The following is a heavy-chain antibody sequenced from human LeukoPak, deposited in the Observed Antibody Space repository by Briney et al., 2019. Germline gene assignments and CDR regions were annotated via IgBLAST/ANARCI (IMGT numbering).Heavy chain of an antibody. CDR2: IYYSGRT. CDR1: GGSISSYY. CDR3: ARHGAATMKRVDV. V-gene: IGHV4-59*08. J-gene: IGHJ6*04. Sequence: SETLSLTCTVSGGSISSYYWSWIRQPPGKGLEWIGHIYYSGRTYYNPSLKNRATMSVDTSKDQFSLNLTSVIAADTAVYYCARHGAATMKRVDVWGKGTSVTVSS. D-gene: IGHD5-12*01.